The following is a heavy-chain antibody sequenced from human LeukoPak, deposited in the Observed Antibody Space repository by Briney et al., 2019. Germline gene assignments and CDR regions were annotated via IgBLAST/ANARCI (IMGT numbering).Heavy chain of an antibody. CDR3: AREEEDQLQFWGYYYYYGMDV. D-gene: IGHD5-24*01. J-gene: IGHJ6*02. V-gene: IGHV3-21*01. CDR2: ISSISSYI. Sequence: GGSLRLSCAASGFTFSSYSMNWVRQAPGKGLEWVSSISSISSYIYYADSVKGRFTISRDNAKNSLYLQMNSLRAEDTAVYYCAREEEDQLQFWGYYYYYGMDVWGQGTTVTVSS. CDR1: GFTFSSYS.